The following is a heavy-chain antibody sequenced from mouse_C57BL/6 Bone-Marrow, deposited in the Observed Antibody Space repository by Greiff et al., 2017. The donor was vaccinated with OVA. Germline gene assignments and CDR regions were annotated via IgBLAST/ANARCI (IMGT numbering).Heavy chain of an antibody. CDR1: GYTFTDYE. CDR3: TKRGDYGSSYAGDY. J-gene: IGHJ2*01. V-gene: IGHV1-15*01. D-gene: IGHD1-1*01. Sequence: VQLVESGAELVRPGASVTLSCKASGYTFTDYEMHWVKQTPVHGLEWIGAIDPETGGTAYNQKFKGKAILTADKSSSTAYMERRSLTSEDSAVYYCTKRGDYGSSYAGDYWGQGTTLTVSS. CDR2: IDPETGGT.